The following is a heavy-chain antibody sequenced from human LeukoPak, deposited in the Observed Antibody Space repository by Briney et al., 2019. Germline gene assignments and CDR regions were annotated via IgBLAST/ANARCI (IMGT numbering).Heavy chain of an antibody. D-gene: IGHD4-17*01. CDR2: INHSGST. V-gene: IGHV4-34*08. J-gene: IGHJ4*02. CDR1: GFTFSSYA. Sequence: GSLRLSCAASGFTFSSYAMSWVRQAPGKGLEWIGEINHSGSTNYNPSLKSRVTISVDTSKNQFSLKLSSVTAADTAVYYCAALTTVTTPFDYWGQGTLVTVSS. CDR3: AALTTVTTPFDY.